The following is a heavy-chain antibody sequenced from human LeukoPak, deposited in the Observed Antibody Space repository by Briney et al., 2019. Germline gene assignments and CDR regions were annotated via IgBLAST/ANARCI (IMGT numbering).Heavy chain of an antibody. CDR3: AREGDSDYYDSSGSPDY. J-gene: IGHJ4*02. Sequence: GRSLRLSCAASGFTFSSYGMHWVRQAPGKGLEWVAVIWYDGSNKYYADSVKGRFTISRDNSKNPLYLQMNSLRAEDTAVYYCAREGDSDYYDSSGSPDYWGQGTLVTVSS. D-gene: IGHD3-22*01. CDR1: GFTFSSYG. V-gene: IGHV3-33*01. CDR2: IWYDGSNK.